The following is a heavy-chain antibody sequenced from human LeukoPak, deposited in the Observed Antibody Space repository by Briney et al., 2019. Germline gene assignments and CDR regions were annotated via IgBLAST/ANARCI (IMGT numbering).Heavy chain of an antibody. J-gene: IGHJ4*02. D-gene: IGHD2-15*01. CDR2: ISSSSSYI. CDR1: GFTFSSYS. Sequence: PGGSLRLSCAASGFTFSSYSMNWVRQAPGKGLEWVSSISSSSSYIYYADSVEGRFTISRDNAKNSLYLQMNSLRAEDTAVYYCARDKVEAANASDYWGRRTLVTVSS. V-gene: IGHV3-21*01. CDR3: ARDKVEAANASDY.